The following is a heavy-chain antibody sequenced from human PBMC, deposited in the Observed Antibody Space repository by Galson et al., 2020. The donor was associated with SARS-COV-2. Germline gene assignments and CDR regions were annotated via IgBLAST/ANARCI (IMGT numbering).Heavy chain of an antibody. CDR3: ATATPSVRSYWFDP. D-gene: IGHD1-26*01. CDR1: GYTLTELS. J-gene: IGHJ5*02. CDR2: FDPEDGET. Sequence: ASVKVSCKVSGYTLTELSMHWMRQAPGKGLEWMGGFDPEDGETIYAQKFQGRVTMTEDTSTDTAYMELSSLRSEDTAVYYCATATPSVRSYWFDPWGQGTLVTVSS. V-gene: IGHV1-24*01.